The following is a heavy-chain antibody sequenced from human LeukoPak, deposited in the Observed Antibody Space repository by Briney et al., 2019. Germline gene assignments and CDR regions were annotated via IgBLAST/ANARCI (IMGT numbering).Heavy chain of an antibody. D-gene: IGHD6-19*01. J-gene: IGHJ4*02. CDR1: GFTFSSYA. CDR3: AKDSKQWLVLFLVY. CDR2: ISGSGGST. Sequence: PGGSLRLFCAASGFTFSSYAMSWVRQAPGKGLEWVSAISGSGGSTYYADSVKGRFTISRDNSKNTLYLQMNSLRAEDTAVYYCAKDSKQWLVLFLVYWGQGTLVTVSS. V-gene: IGHV3-23*01.